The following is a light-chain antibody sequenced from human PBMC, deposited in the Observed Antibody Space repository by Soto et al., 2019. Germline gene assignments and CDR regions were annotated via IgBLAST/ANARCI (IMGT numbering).Light chain of an antibody. CDR3: ATWDISLTAVL. V-gene: IGLV1-51*01. CDR2: DND. J-gene: IGLJ3*02. CDR1: TSNIAINY. Sequence: QSVLTQPPSVSVPPGQKVTISCSGSTSNIAINYVSWYQKVPGTAPTLLIYDNDKRPSGIPDRFSASKSGTAATLDISGLQTGHDADYYCATWDISLTAVLFGGGTKLTVL.